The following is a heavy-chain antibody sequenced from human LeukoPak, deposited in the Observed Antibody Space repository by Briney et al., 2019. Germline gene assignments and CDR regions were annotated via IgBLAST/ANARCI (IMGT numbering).Heavy chain of an antibody. V-gene: IGHV4-4*07. CDR2: IYTSGST. D-gene: IGHD2-2*01. J-gene: IGHJ6*02. Sequence: SETLSLTCTVSGGSISSYYWSWIRQPAGKGLEWIGRIYTSGSTNYNPFLKSRVTMSVDTSKNQFSLKLSSVTAADTAVYYCAXSXXIVVVPAASQGMDVWGQGTTVTVSS. CDR1: GGSISSYY. CDR3: AXSXXIVVVPAASQGMDV.